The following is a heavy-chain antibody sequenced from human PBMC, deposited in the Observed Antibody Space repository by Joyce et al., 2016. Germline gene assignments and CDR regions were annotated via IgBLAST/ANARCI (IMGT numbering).Heavy chain of an antibody. Sequence: QLLQSGPAVKKPGTSVKVSCKASGFNFMSSSVQWVRQARGQRLEWRGWIVVGSGYTNYAQDFQDRVSITRDMSANTVYMERSSLDSEDSAMYFCAAVVRSYGPQGDYWGQGTLVTVSS. CDR1: GFNFMSSS. CDR2: IVVGSGYT. CDR3: AAVVRSYGPQGDY. V-gene: IGHV1-58*01. J-gene: IGHJ4*02. D-gene: IGHD3-16*01.